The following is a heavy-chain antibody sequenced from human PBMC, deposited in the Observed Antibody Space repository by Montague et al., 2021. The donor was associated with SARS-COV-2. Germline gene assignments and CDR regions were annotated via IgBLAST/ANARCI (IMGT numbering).Heavy chain of an antibody. CDR1: NGSFSSYY. J-gene: IGHJ4*02. D-gene: IGHD5-12*01. V-gene: IGHV4-34*01. Sequence: SDTLSLSCAVYNGSFSSYYWSWIRQPPGKGLEWIGDITPSGSTNHSPSLRSRVTLSVDTSKNQFSLDLSSVTAADTAVYYCARGPLRLKWLRPFDYWGQGILVTASS. CDR2: ITPSGST. CDR3: ARGPLRLKWLRPFDY.